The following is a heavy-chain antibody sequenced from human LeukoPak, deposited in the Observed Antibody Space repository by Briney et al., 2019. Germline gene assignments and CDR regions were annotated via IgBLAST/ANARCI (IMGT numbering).Heavy chain of an antibody. V-gene: IGHV3-30*02. CDR2: IRYDGSNK. CDR1: GFTFSSYG. J-gene: IGHJ4*02. Sequence: PGGSLRLSCAASGFTFSSYGMHWVRQAPGKGLEWVAFIRYDGSNKYYADSVKGRFTISRDNSKNTLYLQMNSLRAEDTAVYYCAKLVKVAAVTNFDYWGQGTLVTVSS. D-gene: IGHD6-19*01. CDR3: AKLVKVAAVTNFDY.